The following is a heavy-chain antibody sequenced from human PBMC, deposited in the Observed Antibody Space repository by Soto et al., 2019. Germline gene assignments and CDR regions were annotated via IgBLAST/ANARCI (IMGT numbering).Heavy chain of an antibody. CDR3: ARVARCFSASCYGFPSN. J-gene: IGHJ4*02. D-gene: IGHD3-22*01. CDR2: INHSGST. Sequence: SETLSLICAVYGGSFSDYYWTWIRQPPGKGLEWIGEINHSGSTNYNPSLKSRVTISVDTSKYQFSLTLTSVTAADTAVYHCARVARCFSASCYGFPSNWGQGTPVTVSS. CDR1: GGSFSDYY. V-gene: IGHV4-34*01.